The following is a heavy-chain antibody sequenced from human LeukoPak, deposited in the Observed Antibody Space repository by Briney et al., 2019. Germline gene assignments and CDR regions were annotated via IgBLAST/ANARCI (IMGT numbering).Heavy chain of an antibody. D-gene: IGHD3-22*01. V-gene: IGHV5-51*01. CDR1: GYSFTSYW. CDR2: IYPADSHP. CDR3: ARHFYDGGGYYFDY. Sequence: GESLKISCKGSGYSFTSYWIGWVRQMPGKGLEWMGIIYPADSHPRYSPSFQGQVSISVDKSGSTAYLQWSSLKASDTAMYYCARHFYDGGGYYFDYWGQGTLVTVSS. J-gene: IGHJ4*02.